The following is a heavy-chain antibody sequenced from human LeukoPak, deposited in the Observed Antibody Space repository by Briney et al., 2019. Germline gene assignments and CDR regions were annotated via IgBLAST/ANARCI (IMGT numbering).Heavy chain of an antibody. J-gene: IGHJ5*02. CDR2: INPNSGGT. CDR1: GYTFTSYH. D-gene: IGHD1-1*01. CDR3: ARSLRSTTGTTLSGNWFDP. Sequence: ASVKVSCKASGYTFTSYHMHWVRQAPGQGLEWMGWINPNSGGTNYAQKFQGRVTMTRDTSISTAYMELSRLRSDDTAVYYCARSLRSTTGTTLSGNWFDPWGQGTLVTVSS. V-gene: IGHV1-2*02.